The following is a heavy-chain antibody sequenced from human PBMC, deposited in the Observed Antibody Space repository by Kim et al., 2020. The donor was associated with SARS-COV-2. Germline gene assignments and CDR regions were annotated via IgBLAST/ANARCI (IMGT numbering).Heavy chain of an antibody. CDR2: M. D-gene: IGHD2-2*01. Sequence: MNTAESVRGRFTTSRDNAKNSLYLQMNSLRAEDTAVYYCARDIYDQAADYWGQGTLVTVSS. J-gene: IGHJ4*02. V-gene: IGHV3-11*01. CDR3: ARDIYDQAADY.